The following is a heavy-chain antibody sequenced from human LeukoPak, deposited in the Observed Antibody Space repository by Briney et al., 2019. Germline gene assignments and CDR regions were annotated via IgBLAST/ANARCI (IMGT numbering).Heavy chain of an antibody. J-gene: IGHJ3*02. V-gene: IGHV1-18*01. CDR1: GYTFTSYG. CDR3: ASRYSMTNDAFDI. Sequence: GASVKVSCKASGYTFTSYGISWVRQAPGQGPEWMGWISAYNGNTNYAQKLQGRVTMTTDTSTSTAYMELRSLRSDDTAVYYCASRYSMTNDAFDIWGQGTMVTVSS. D-gene: IGHD1-26*01. CDR2: ISAYNGNT.